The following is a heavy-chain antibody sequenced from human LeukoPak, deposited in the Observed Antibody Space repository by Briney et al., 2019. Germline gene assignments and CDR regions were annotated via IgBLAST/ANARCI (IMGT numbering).Heavy chain of an antibody. V-gene: IGHV3-7*01. CDR1: GFTSSGYW. J-gene: IGHJ3*01. CDR2: IKQDGSPK. Sequence: GGSLRLSCAASGFTSSGYWMSWVRQAPGKGLEWVASIKQDGSPKKYVDPVKGRFTISGDNAKYSVYLQMNSLRAEDTAVYYCAKLARGDGFDLWGQGEKVTVSS. CDR3: AKLARGDGFDL.